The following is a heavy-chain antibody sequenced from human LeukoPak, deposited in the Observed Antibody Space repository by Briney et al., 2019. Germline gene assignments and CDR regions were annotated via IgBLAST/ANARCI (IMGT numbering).Heavy chain of an antibody. V-gene: IGHV3-7*01. CDR2: IKQDGSEQ. CDR3: ARYHGGGWDV. J-gene: IGHJ6*02. CDR1: GFTFNTYW. Sequence: PGGSLRLSCAASGFTFNTYWMSWVRQAPGKGPQWVANIKQDGSEQYYVDSVKGRFTISRDNARTSLFLQMNSLRADDTAVYYCARYHGGGWDVWGQRTTVAVSS. D-gene: IGHD4-23*01.